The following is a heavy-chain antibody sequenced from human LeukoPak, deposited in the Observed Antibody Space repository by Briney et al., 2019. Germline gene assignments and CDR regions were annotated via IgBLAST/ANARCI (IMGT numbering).Heavy chain of an antibody. CDR1: GGTFSSYS. Sequence: SVKVSCKASGGTFSSYSITWVRQAPGQGLEWMGRIIPTLGIANYAQKFQGRVTITADKSTSTAYMELSSLRSEDTAVYYCAGEEERGVTVAGTAFDYWGQGTLVTVST. J-gene: IGHJ4*02. CDR3: AGEEERGVTVAGTAFDY. V-gene: IGHV1-69*04. CDR2: IIPTLGIA. D-gene: IGHD6-19*01.